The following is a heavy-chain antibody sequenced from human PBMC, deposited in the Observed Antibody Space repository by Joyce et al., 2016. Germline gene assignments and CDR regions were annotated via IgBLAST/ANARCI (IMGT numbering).Heavy chain of an antibody. CDR2: SSYDGKNT. CDR3: ARDGPKTTWDPGYYFDF. CDR1: GFTFSGHS. Sequence: QVKLVESGGGVVQPGRSLRLSCAASGFTFSGHSMHWVRQAPGKGLDWVAMSSYDGKNTYYGDSMKGRFTISRDNSKNTVYLQVDSLRTEDTAVYYCARDGPKTTWDPGYYFDFWGQGTLVTVSS. D-gene: IGHD1-14*01. J-gene: IGHJ4*02. V-gene: IGHV3-30*04.